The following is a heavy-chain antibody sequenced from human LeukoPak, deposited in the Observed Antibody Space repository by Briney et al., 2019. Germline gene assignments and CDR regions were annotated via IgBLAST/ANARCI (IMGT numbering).Heavy chain of an antibody. D-gene: IGHD6-13*01. CDR1: GFTFDDYA. CDR3: AKGISYSSSWWGGFDY. Sequence: PGGSLRLSCAASGFTFDDYAMHWVRQAPGKGLEWVSGISWNSGSIGYADSVKGRFTISRDNAKNSLYLQMNSLRAEDMALYYCAKGISYSSSWWGGFDYWGQGTLVTVSS. V-gene: IGHV3-9*03. CDR2: ISWNSGSI. J-gene: IGHJ4*02.